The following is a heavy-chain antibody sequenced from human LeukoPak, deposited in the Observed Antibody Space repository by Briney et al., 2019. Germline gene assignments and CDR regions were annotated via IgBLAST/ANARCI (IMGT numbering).Heavy chain of an antibody. CDR3: AKQRGALRENYYMDV. J-gene: IGHJ6*03. Sequence: GGSLRLSCLASGFSFSNYAMSWVRQAPGKGLEWVSNAGSSSRLYGDSVKGRFSVSRDNSKNTLYLQMNSLRADDTAVYYCAKQRGALRENYYMDVWGKGTAVTVSS. CDR2: NAGSSSR. CDR1: GFSFSNYA. V-gene: IGHV3-23*01.